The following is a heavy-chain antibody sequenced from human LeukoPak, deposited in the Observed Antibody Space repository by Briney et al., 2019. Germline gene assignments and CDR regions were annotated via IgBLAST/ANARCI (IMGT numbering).Heavy chain of an antibody. V-gene: IGHV4-39*07. D-gene: IGHD2-15*01. J-gene: IGHJ4*02. CDR2: IYYSGST. CDR1: GGSISSSSYY. CDR3: AREASLLGGY. Sequence: PSETLSLTCTVSGGSISSSSYYWGWIRQPPGKGLEWIGSIYYSGSTYYNPSLKSRVTISVDTSKNQFSLKLSSVTAADTAVYYCAREASLLGGYWGQGTLVTVSS.